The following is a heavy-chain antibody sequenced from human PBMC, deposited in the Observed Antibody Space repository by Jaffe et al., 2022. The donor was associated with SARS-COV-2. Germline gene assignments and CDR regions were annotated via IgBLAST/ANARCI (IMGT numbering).Heavy chain of an antibody. J-gene: IGHJ4*02. V-gene: IGHV3-7*01. Sequence: EVQLVESGGGLVQPGGSLRLSCSASGFTFSKYWMNWVRQAPGKGPEWVANIKTDGSAKDYVDSVNGRFTISRDNANNLLFLQMNDLRAEDTAVYYCARDDYRLLALPDSWGQGTLVIVSS. CDR2: IKTDGSAK. CDR1: GFTFSKYW. CDR3: ARDDYRLLALPDS. D-gene: IGHD2-8*02.